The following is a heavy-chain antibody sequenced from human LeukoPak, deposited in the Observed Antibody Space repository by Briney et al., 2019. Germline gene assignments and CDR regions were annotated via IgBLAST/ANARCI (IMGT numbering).Heavy chain of an antibody. Sequence: SETLSLTCTVSGGSISSGNYYWSWIRQPAGKGLEWIGRMYTSGSTNYNPSLKSRVTISVDTSKNQFSLKLSSVTAADTAVYYCALIGRFPRSWFDPWGQGTLVTVSS. J-gene: IGHJ5*02. CDR2: MYTSGST. D-gene: IGHD3-10*01. V-gene: IGHV4-61*02. CDR3: ALIGRFPRSWFDP. CDR1: GGSISSGNYY.